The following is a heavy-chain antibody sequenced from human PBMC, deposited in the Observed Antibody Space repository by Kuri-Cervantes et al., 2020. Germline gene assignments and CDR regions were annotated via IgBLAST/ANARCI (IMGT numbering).Heavy chain of an antibody. V-gene: IGHV4-38-2*01. CDR1: GYSISSSNW. J-gene: IGHJ4*02. Sequence: SQTLSLTCAVSGYSISSSNWWGWIRQPPGKGLEWIGSIYCSGSTYYNPSLKSRVTISVDTSKNQFSLKLSSVTAADTAVYYCARSSSSWYYFDYWGQGTLVTVSS. D-gene: IGHD6-13*01. CDR3: ARSSSSWYYFDY. CDR2: IYCSGST.